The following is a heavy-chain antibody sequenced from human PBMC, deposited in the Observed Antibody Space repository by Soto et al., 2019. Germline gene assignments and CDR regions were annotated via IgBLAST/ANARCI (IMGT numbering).Heavy chain of an antibody. CDR3: ARRKERYGPYYIDL. Sequence: ASVKVSCKASGFTFITYDFSWVRQAAGQGLEWMGWMNPNNGNAGFAQKFRGRINMTRNTSISTAYLELSSLRSDDSAVYLCARRKERYGPYYIDLWGQGTQVTVSS. V-gene: IGHV1-8*01. J-gene: IGHJ4*02. CDR2: MNPNNGNA. D-gene: IGHD1-1*01. CDR1: GFTFITYD.